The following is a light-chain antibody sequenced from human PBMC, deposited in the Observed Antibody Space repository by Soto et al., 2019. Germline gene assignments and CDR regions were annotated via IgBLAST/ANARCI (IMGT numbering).Light chain of an antibody. V-gene: IGKV1-5*01. CDR3: QQYNYFCA. Sequence: DVQMTHSPSTRSSSVGYRVTITCRASQSISSWLAWYQQKPGKAPKLLIYDASNLESGVPSRFSGGGSGTEFSLTISSLQPDDFATYYCQQYNYFCAFGQGTKADIK. J-gene: IGKJ1*01. CDR2: DAS. CDR1: QSISSW.